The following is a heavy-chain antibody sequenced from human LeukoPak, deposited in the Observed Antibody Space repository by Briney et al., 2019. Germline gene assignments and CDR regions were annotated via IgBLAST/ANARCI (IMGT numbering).Heavy chain of an antibody. Sequence: PSGTLSLTCTVSGGSISSYYWSWVRRPPGKGLEWIGYIYTSGSTNYNPSLKSRVTISVDTPKNHFSLKLSSVTAADTAVYYCARQGSGSYFCFDTWGQGTLVTVSS. J-gene: IGHJ5*02. V-gene: IGHV4-4*09. CDR1: GGSISSYY. CDR2: IYTSGST. D-gene: IGHD1-26*01. CDR3: ARQGSGSYFCFDT.